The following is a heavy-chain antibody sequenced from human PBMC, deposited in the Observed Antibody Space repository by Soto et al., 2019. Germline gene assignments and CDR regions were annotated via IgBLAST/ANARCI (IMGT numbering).Heavy chain of an antibody. D-gene: IGHD3-22*01. J-gene: IGHJ6*02. CDR1: GFSFTYYA. CDR2: ISYDGSNK. Sequence: QVQLVESGGGVVQPGGSLRLSCAASGFSFTYYALHWVRQAPGKGLDWVAVISYDGSNKYYADSVKGRFTISRDDSRSTLYLQMNSLRTEDSAVYYCARVDLTITTFYYYGMDVWGQGTTVTVSS. V-gene: IGHV3-30-3*01. CDR3: ARVDLTITTFYYYGMDV.